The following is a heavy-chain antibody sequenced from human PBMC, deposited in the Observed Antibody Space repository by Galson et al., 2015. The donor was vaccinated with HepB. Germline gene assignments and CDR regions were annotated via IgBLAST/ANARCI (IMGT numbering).Heavy chain of an antibody. V-gene: IGHV3-7*01. D-gene: IGHD1-26*01. J-gene: IGHJ4*02. CDR1: GFTFSTYW. CDR2: IKQDGSER. Sequence: SLRLSCAASGFTFSTYWMSWVRQAPGKGLEWVANIKQDGSERYYVDSVKGRFTISRDNANNSLYLQMNSLRADDTAVYYCATKGRWELRPFDYWGQGTLVTVSS. CDR3: ATKGRWELRPFDY.